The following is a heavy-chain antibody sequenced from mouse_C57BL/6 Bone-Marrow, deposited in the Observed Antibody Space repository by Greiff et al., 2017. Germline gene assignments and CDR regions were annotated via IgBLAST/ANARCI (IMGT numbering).Heavy chain of an antibody. D-gene: IGHD2-13*01. V-gene: IGHV5-4*01. J-gene: IGHJ3*01. CDR1: GFTFSSYA. Sequence: DVQLVESGGGLVKPGGSLKLSCAASGFTFSSYAMSWVRQTPEKRLEWVATISDGGSYTYYPDNVKGRFTISRDNAKNNLYLQMSHLKSEDTAMYYCARGGSDGDYVAYWGQGTLVTVSA. CDR3: ARGGSDGDYVAY. CDR2: ISDGGSYT.